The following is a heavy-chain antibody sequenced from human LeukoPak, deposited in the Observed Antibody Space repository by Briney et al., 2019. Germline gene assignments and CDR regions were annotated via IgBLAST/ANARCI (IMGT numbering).Heavy chain of an antibody. CDR2: INPNSGGT. V-gene: IGHV1-2*02. CDR3: ARGDLVVVPGAIPLTDY. CDR1: GYTFTGYY. J-gene: IGHJ4*02. D-gene: IGHD2-2*02. Sequence: ASVKVSCKASGYTFTGYYIHWVRQAPGQGLECMGWINPNSGGTNYAQKFQGRVTMTRDTSISTAYMELSRLRSDDTAVYYCARGDLVVVPGAIPLTDYWGQGTLVTVSS.